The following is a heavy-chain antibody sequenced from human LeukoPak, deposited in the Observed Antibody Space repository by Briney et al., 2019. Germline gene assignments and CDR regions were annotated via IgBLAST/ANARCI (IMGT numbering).Heavy chain of an antibody. J-gene: IGHJ4*02. CDR1: GYTFTTYV. D-gene: IGHD3-22*01. CDR2: IIPIFGTA. V-gene: IGHV1-69*13. Sequence: GASVNVSCKASGYTFTTYVLHWVRQAPGQGLEWMGGIIPIFGTANYAQKFQGRVTITADESTSTAYMELSSLRSEDTAVYYCASSYDSSGYYPDYWGQGTLVTVSS. CDR3: ASSYDSSGYYPDY.